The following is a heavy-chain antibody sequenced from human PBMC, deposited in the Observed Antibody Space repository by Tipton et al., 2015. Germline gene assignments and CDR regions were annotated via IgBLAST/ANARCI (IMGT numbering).Heavy chain of an antibody. CDR2: IQYSGST. V-gene: IGHV4-59*07. Sequence: TLSLTCSVSSDSISKYYWSWIRQPPGKELEWIGYIQYSGSTNYNPSLKSRVTISVDTSKTQFSLKMSSVTASDTAVYYCARLTVMVSGPPDYWGQGILVTVSS. J-gene: IGHJ4*02. CDR3: ARLTVMVSGPPDY. CDR1: SDSISKYY. D-gene: IGHD2-8*01.